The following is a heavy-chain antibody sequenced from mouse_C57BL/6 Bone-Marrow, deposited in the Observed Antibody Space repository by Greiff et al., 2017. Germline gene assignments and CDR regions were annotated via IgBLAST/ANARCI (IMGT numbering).Heavy chain of an antibody. D-gene: IGHD1-1*01. Sequence: VQLQQSGAELVRPGASVKLSCTASGFNIKDDYMHWVKQRPEQGLEWIGWIDPDNGDTEYASKFQGKATITADTSSNTAYLQLSSLTSEDTAVYYCTTWWVVGYAMDDWGQGTTVTVSS. CDR1: GFNIKDDY. J-gene: IGHJ4*01. CDR2: IDPDNGDT. V-gene: IGHV14-4*01. CDR3: TTWWVVGYAMDD.